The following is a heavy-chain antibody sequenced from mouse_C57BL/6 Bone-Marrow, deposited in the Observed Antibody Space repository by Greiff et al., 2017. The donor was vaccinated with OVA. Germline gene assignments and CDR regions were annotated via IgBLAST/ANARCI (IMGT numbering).Heavy chain of an antibody. V-gene: IGHV1-61*01. CDR2: IYPSDSET. CDR1: GYTFTSYW. CDR3: ARGDYCSSCLFDY. D-gene: IGHD1-1*01. J-gene: IGHJ2*01. Sequence: VQLQQPGAELVRPGSSVKLSCKASGYTFTSYWMDWVKQRPGQGLEWIGNIYPSDSETHYNQKFKDKATLTVDKSSSTAYMQLSSLTSEDSAVYYCARGDYCSSCLFDYWGQGTTLTVSS.